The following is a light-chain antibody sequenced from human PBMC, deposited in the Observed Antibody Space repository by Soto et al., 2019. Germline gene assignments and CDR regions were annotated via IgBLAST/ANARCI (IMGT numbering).Light chain of an antibody. CDR1: QSVSSSF. CDR3: QQYGSSRT. V-gene: IGKV3-20*01. CDR2: GAS. J-gene: IGKJ1*01. Sequence: EIVLTQSPGTLSLSPGERATLSCRDCQSVSSSFLAWYQQKPGQAPRLLIYGASSRATVFPDRFSGSGSGTDFSLTISRLEPEDFAVYYCQQYGSSRTFGQGTKVDIK.